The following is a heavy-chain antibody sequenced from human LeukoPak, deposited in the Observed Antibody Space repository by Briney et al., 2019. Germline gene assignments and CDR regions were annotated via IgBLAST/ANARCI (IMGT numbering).Heavy chain of an antibody. CDR2: IKQDGSEK. Sequence: GGSLRLSCAGSGFTFSNYSINWVRQAPGKGLQWVANIKQDGSEKYHVESVRGRFTISRDNAKNSLYLQMNSLRAQDTAVYYCARDCDSSTCYDYWGQGTLVTVSS. V-gene: IGHV3-7*01. J-gene: IGHJ4*02. D-gene: IGHD6-13*01. CDR3: ARDCDSSTCYDY. CDR1: GFTFSNYS.